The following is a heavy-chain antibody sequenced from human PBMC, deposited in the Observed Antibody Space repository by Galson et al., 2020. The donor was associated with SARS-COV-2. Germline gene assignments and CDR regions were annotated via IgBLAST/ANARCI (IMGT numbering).Heavy chain of an antibody. Sequence: SETLSLTCTVSGGSMSRYYWTWIRQPPGKGLEWIGYILYGGSTEYNPSLKSRVTMSVDTSKNQFSLKLSSVTAADTAVYYCARDYFGDYLDGFDIWGQG. CDR2: ILYGGST. V-gene: IGHV4-59*01. D-gene: IGHD4-17*01. CDR1: GGSMSRYY. J-gene: IGHJ3*02. CDR3: ARDYFGDYLDGFDI.